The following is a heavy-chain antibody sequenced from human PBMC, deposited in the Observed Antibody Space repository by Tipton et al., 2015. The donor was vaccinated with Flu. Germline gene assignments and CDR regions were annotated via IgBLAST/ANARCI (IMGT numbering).Heavy chain of an antibody. Sequence: LRLSCTVSGASVVSYYWTWIRQPPGKGLEWIGYIYKDGISNYNPSLKSRLTMSLDTSKNQFSLKLTSLTAADTAVYFCARRQFHFDPWGQGTLVTVSS. V-gene: IGHV4-59*02. D-gene: IGHD3-3*02. J-gene: IGHJ5*02. CDR3: ARRQFHFDP. CDR2: IYKDGIS. CDR1: GASVVSYY.